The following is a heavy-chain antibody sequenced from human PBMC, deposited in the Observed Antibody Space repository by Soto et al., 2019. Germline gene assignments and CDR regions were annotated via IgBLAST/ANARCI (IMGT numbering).Heavy chain of an antibody. CDR3: ARAGVGSIAVAGTNPIDY. CDR2: ISAYNGNT. Sequence: WASVKVSCKASGYTFTSYGISWVRQAPGQGLEWMGWISAYNGNTNYAQKLQGRVTMTTDTSTSTAYMELRSLRSDDTAVYYCARAGVGSIAVAGTNPIDYWGQGTLVTVSS. CDR1: GYTFTSYG. V-gene: IGHV1-18*01. J-gene: IGHJ4*02. D-gene: IGHD6-19*01.